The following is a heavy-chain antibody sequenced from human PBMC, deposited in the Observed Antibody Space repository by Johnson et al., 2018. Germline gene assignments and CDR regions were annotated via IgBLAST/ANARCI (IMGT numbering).Heavy chain of an antibody. V-gene: IGHV3-73*02. CDR1: GFTFSGSA. D-gene: IGHD2-21*02. CDR3: ARAGGDHALFYYSDYYMDV. J-gene: IGHJ6*03. CDR2: IRSQANSYAT. Sequence: VQLQESGGGLVQPGGSLKLSCAASGFTFSGSAMHWVRQASGKGLEWVGRIRSQANSYATAYAASVKGRFTISRDDSKNSLYLQMNSLTTGDTAVYYCARAGGDHALFYYSDYYMDVWGKGTTVTVA.